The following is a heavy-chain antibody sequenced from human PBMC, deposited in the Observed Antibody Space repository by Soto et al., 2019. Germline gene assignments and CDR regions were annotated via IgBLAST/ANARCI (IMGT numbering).Heavy chain of an antibody. CDR2: ISYDGSIT. V-gene: IGHV3-30*04. D-gene: IGHD3-10*01. CDR3: ARDPESRRGPTYGSGS. CDR1: GLTFINYN. Sequence: QVQLVESGGGVVQPGRSLRLSCAASGLTFINYNMHWVRQAPGKGLEWVAVISYDGSITKYADSVMGRFTISRDNSKNTLFLQMNGVRAEDTAMYYCARDPESRRGPTYGSGSWGQGLLVIVSP. J-gene: IGHJ5*01.